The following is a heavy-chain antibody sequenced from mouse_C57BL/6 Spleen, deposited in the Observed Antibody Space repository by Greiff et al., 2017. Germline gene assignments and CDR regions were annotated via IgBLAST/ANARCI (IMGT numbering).Heavy chain of an antibody. Sequence: QVQLQQSGAERVRPGTSVKVSCKASGYSFTNYLIEWVKQRPGQGLEWIGVINPGSGGTNYNEKFKGKATLTADKSSSTAYMQLSSLTSEDSAVYFCARSPYDDLPYYAMDYWGQGTSVTVSS. J-gene: IGHJ4*01. CDR1: GYSFTNYL. CDR2: INPGSGGT. D-gene: IGHD2-3*01. CDR3: ARSPYDDLPYYAMDY. V-gene: IGHV1-54*01.